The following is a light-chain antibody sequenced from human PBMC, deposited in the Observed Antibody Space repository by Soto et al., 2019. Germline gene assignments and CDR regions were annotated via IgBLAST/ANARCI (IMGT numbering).Light chain of an antibody. Sequence: SYELTQPPSVSVSPGQTASITCSGDKLGDKYASWYQQKPGQSPVLVIYQDIRRASGIPERFSGSSSGNTATLTISGTQAMDEDDYYCQAWDINTMVFGGGTKVTVL. J-gene: IGLJ2*01. V-gene: IGLV3-1*01. CDR1: KLGDKY. CDR3: QAWDINTMV. CDR2: QDI.